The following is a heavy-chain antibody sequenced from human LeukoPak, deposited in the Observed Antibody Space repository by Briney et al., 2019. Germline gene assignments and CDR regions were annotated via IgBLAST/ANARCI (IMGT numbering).Heavy chain of an antibody. CDR1: GFTLSSYG. Sequence: PGRSLRLSCAASGFTLSSYGMHWVRQAPGKGLEWVAVISYAGSNKYYVDSVKGRFTISRDNSKNPLYLQMNSLTAEDTAVYYCARDGPDSLYFDYWGQGTLVTASP. CDR3: ARDGPDSLYFDY. D-gene: IGHD2-2*01. V-gene: IGHV3-30*03. J-gene: IGHJ4*02. CDR2: ISYAGSNK.